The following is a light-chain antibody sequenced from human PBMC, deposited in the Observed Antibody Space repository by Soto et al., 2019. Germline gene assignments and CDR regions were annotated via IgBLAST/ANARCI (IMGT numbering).Light chain of an antibody. CDR3: QSYDSSLSGV. J-gene: IGLJ3*02. CDR2: YNN. V-gene: IGLV1-40*01. CDR1: NSNIGAGYD. Sequence: QSVLTQPPSVSGAPGQRVTISCTGSNSNIGAGYDVHWYQQLPGTAPKLLIYYNNIRPSGVPDRFSGSKSGTSASLAITGLQAEDEADYYCQSYDSSLSGVFGGGTKLTVL.